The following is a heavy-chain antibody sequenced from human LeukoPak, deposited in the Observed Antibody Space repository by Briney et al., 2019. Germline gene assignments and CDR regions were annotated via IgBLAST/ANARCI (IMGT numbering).Heavy chain of an antibody. Sequence: GASVKVSCKASGYTLTGYYMHWLRQAPRQGLEWMGWINPNSGGTNYAQKFQGRATMPRDTSISTADMERSRLRSDDTAVYYCARDLGQLLHNYWGQGTLVTVSS. CDR1: GYTLTGYY. D-gene: IGHD2-2*01. CDR2: INPNSGGT. J-gene: IGHJ4*02. V-gene: IGHV1-2*02. CDR3: ARDLGQLLHNY.